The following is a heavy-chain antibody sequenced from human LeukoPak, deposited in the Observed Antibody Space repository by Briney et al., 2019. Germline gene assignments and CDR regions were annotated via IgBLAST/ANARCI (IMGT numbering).Heavy chain of an antibody. J-gene: IGHJ4*02. D-gene: IGHD6-13*01. CDR2: MSPNSGVT. CDR1: GYPFTSLD. CDR3: ARGVAAGVDF. V-gene: IGHV1-8*01. Sequence: ATVKVSCKASGYPFTSLDLNWVRQATGKGPEWMGWMSPNSGVTGYAQKFQGRVTMTRDISISTAYMELSSLTSEDTAVYCCARGVAAGVDFWGQGTLVTVSS.